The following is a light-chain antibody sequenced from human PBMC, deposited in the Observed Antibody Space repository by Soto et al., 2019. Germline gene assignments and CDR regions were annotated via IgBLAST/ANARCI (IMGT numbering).Light chain of an antibody. CDR1: QSVSSSY. CDR3: QQYGSSPRT. CDR2: GAS. J-gene: IGKJ4*01. Sequence: EIVLTQSPGTLSLSPGERATLSCRASQSVSSSYLAWYQQKPGQAPRLLSSGASSRATGIPDRFSGSGSGTDFILTISRLEPEDFAVYYCQQYGSSPRTFGGGTKVEIK. V-gene: IGKV3-20*01.